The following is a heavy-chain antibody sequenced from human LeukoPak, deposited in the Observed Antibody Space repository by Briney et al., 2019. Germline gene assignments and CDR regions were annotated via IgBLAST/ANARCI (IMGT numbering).Heavy chain of an antibody. V-gene: IGHV4-31*03. CDR3: ARDRGFRNYDSSGYLDY. CDR2: IYDSGST. D-gene: IGHD3-22*01. CDR1: GGSINSGGYY. J-gene: IGHJ4*02. Sequence: TLCLICTVSGGSINSGGYYWSWIRQHPEKGLEWIGNIYDSGSTYYNPSLKSRVTISVDTSKNQFSLKLSSVTAADTAVYYCARDRGFRNYDSSGYLDYWGQGTLVTVSS.